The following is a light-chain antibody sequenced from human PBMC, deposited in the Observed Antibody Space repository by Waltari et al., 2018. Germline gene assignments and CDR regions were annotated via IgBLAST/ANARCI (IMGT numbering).Light chain of an antibody. Sequence: VMTQSPDSLAVSLGETATISCKSSQSVFVSSSNKNSLAWYQQKPGQPPKVLISWASTRESGVPDRFSGSGSGTDFTLTIRSLQSEDVAIYYCQQYYSTPSFGGGTKVELK. V-gene: IGKV4-1*01. CDR2: WAS. J-gene: IGKJ4*01. CDR1: QSVFVSSSNKNS. CDR3: QQYYSTPS.